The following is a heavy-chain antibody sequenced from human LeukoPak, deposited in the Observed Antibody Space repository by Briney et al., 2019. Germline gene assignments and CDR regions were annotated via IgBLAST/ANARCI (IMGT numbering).Heavy chain of an antibody. D-gene: IGHD1-26*01. J-gene: IGHJ4*02. CDR1: GYTFTDYF. CDR3: ARDLGRYSGSYFVGY. CDR2: INPNSGGT. Sequence: ASVKVSCKASGYTFTDYFMHWVRQAPGQGLEWMGWINPNSGGTNYAQKFQGRVTMTRDTSISTAYMELSRLRSDDTAVYYCARDLGRYSGSYFVGYWGQGTLVTVSS. V-gene: IGHV1-2*02.